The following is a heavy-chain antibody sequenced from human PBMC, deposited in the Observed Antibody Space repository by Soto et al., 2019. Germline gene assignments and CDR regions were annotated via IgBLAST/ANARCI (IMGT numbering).Heavy chain of an antibody. CDR1: GGSISSYY. J-gene: IGHJ6*02. CDR2: IYYSGST. D-gene: IGHD2-2*01. V-gene: IGHV4-59*12. Sequence: SETLSLTCTVSGGSISSYYWSWIRQPPGKGLEWIGYIYYSGSTNYNPSLKSRVTISVDTSKNQFSLKLSSVTAADTAVYYCAREYCSSTSCYYYYYGMDVWGQGTTVTVSS. CDR3: AREYCSSTSCYYYYYGMDV.